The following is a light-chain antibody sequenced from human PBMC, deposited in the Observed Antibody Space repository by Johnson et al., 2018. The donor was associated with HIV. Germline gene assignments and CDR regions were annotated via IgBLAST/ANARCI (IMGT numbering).Light chain of an antibody. CDR2: KND. J-gene: IGLJ1*01. CDR3: GTWDSSLSALYV. CDR1: SSNIGNNY. Sequence: QSVLTQSPSVSAAPGQKVTISCSGSSSNIGNNYVSWYQQLPGTAPKLLIYKNDKRPSGIPDRFYGSKSGTSATLGITGLQTGDEADYYCGTWDSSLSALYVFGTGTKVTVL. V-gene: IGLV1-51*02.